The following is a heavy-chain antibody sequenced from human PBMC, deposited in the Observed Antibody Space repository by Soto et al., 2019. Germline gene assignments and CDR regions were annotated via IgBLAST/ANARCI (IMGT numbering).Heavy chain of an antibody. CDR1: GFSITTRAMC. J-gene: IGHJ4*02. Sequence: SGPTLVNPTQTLTLTCTFSGFSITTRAMCVSWIRQPPGKALEWLALIDWADDKYYSTSLKTRLTISKDTSKNQVVLTMTNVDPVDTATYYCARLHGPSGNYDFDYWGQGTLVTVSS. D-gene: IGHD5-12*01. CDR3: ARLHGPSGNYDFDY. CDR2: IDWADDK. V-gene: IGHV2-70*13.